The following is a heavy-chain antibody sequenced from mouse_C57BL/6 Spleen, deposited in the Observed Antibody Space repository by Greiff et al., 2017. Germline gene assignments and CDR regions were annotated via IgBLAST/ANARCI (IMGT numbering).Heavy chain of an antibody. CDR3: ARGTTVVVGYFDY. CDR1: GYTFTDYY. CDR2: IYPGSGNT. Sequence: QVQLKESGAELVRPGASVKLSCKASGYTFTDYYINWVKQRPGQGLEWIARIYPGSGNTYYNEKFKGKATLTAEKSSSTAYMQLSSLTSEDSAVYFCARGTTVVVGYFDYWGQGTTLTVSS. D-gene: IGHD1-1*01. J-gene: IGHJ2*01. V-gene: IGHV1-76*01.